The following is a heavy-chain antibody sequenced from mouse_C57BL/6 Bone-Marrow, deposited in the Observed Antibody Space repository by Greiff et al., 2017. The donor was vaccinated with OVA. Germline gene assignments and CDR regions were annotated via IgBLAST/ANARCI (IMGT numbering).Heavy chain of an antibody. D-gene: IGHD1-1*01. J-gene: IGHJ1*03. CDR1: GYTFTSYW. CDR3: ARSTTVVATKHWYFDV. V-gene: IGHV1-64*01. CDR2: IHPNSGST. Sequence: QVQLQQPGAELVKPGASVKLSCKASGYTFTSYWMHWVKQRPGQGLEWIGMIHPNSGSTNYNAKFKSKATLTVDKSTSTAYMQLSSLTSEDSAVYYCARSTTVVATKHWYFDVWGTGTTVTVSS.